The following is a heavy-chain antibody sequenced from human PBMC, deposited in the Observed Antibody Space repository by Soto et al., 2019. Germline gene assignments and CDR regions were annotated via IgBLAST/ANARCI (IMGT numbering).Heavy chain of an antibody. D-gene: IGHD5-12*01. CDR2: VSPDGSQT. CDR3: ATDIDSTGLLNS. CDR1: GFTFCGKS. J-gene: IGHJ4*02. V-gene: IGHV3-30-3*01. Sequence: GGALRLSCAASGFTFCGKSMHWVRQAPGKGLEWVALVSPDGSQTFYADSVRGRFTISRDNSKNTAYLQMNSLRAEDTSLYLWATDIDSTGLLNSWGKGTLVPVSS.